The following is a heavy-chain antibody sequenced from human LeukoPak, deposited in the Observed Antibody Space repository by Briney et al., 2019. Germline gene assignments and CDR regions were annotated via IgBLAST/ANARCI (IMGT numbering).Heavy chain of an antibody. V-gene: IGHV3-23*01. CDR3: AKSEGSSSARRFDY. CDR2: ISAGGETS. J-gene: IGHJ4*02. D-gene: IGHD6-19*01. CDR1: GGTFSSYA. Sequence: SCKASGGTFSSYAMSWVRQAPGKGLEWVSAISAGGETSDYADSVKGRFTISRDNSKNTLYLQVNSLRAEDTAAYYCAKSEGSSSARRFDYWGQGTLVTISS.